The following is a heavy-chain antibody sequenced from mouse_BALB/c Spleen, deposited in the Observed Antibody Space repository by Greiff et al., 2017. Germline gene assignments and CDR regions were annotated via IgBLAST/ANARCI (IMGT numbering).Heavy chain of an antibody. Sequence: EVKLVESGGGLVKPGGSLKLSCAASGFTFSDYYLYWVRQTPEKRLEWVATISDGGSYTYYPDSVKGRFTISRDNAKNNLYLQMSSLKSEDTAMYYCARDLYYGSSWCAYWGQGTLVTVSA. CDR1: GFTFSDYY. V-gene: IGHV5-4*02. J-gene: IGHJ3*01. CDR2: ISDGGSYT. D-gene: IGHD1-1*01. CDR3: ARDLYYGSSWCAY.